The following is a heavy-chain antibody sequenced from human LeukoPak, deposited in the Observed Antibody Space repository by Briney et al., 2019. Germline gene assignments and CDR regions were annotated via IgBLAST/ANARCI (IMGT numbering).Heavy chain of an antibody. V-gene: IGHV4-59*12. Sequence: SETLSLTCTVSGGSISSYYWSWIRQPPGKGLEWIGYIYYSGSTNYNPSLKSRVTISVDTSKNQFSLSLDSVTAADTAVYYCARVTVGALDYWGQGTLVTVSS. D-gene: IGHD1-26*01. CDR1: GGSISSYY. CDR3: ARVTVGALDY. CDR2: IYYSGST. J-gene: IGHJ4*02.